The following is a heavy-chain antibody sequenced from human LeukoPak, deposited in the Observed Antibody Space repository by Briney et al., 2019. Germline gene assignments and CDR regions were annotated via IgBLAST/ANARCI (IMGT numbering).Heavy chain of an antibody. D-gene: IGHD3-22*01. CDR2: ISGSGGST. V-gene: IGHV3-23*01. J-gene: IGHJ4*02. Sequence: GGSLRLSCAASGFTFSSYAMSWVRQAPGKGLEWVSAISGSGGSTYYADSAKGRFTISRDNSKNTLYLQMNSLRAEDTAVYYCAKDRRITMIVVAPGPSDYWGQGTLVTVSS. CDR1: GFTFSSYA. CDR3: AKDRRITMIVVAPGPSDY.